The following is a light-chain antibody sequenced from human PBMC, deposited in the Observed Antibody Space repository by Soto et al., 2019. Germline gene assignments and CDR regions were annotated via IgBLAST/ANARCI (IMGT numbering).Light chain of an antibody. V-gene: IGLV2-11*01. CDR1: SSSVGDYNF. CDR2: DVT. J-gene: IGLJ3*02. Sequence: QSALTQPRSVSGSPGQSVTISCTGTSSSVGDYNFVSWYQEAPGKAPKLMIYDVTKRPSGVPDRFSGSKSGNTASLNISGHQAEDEADYYCCSYAGSDTWMFGGGTKLTVL. CDR3: CSYAGSDTWM.